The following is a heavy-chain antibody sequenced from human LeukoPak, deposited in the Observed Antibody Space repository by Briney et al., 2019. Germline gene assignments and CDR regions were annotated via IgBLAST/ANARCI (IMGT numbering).Heavy chain of an antibody. CDR1: GFTFSTYW. D-gene: IGHD3-22*01. Sequence: PGGALRLSCATSGFTFSTYWMPWVRQAPGKGLVWVSRINSDGSGTSYADSVKGRFTISRDNAKKTLYLQMNSLRAEDTAVYYCSRSLADYFDSSGYFAYWGQGTLVTVSS. V-gene: IGHV3-74*01. CDR2: INSDGSGT. CDR3: SRSLADYFDSSGYFAY. J-gene: IGHJ4*02.